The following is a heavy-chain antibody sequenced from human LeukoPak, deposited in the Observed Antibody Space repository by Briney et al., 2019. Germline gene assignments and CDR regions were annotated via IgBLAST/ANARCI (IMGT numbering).Heavy chain of an antibody. D-gene: IGHD2-2*01. J-gene: IGHJ5*02. CDR1: GFTFSSYA. CDR3: AKVVAVVPAAMDWFDP. CDR2: ISGSGGST. V-gene: IGHV3-23*01. Sequence: QAGGSLRLSCAASGFTFSSYAMSWVRQAPGKGLEWVSAISGSGGSTYYADSVKGRFTISRDNSKNTLYLQMNSLRAEDTAVYYCAKVVAVVPAAMDWFDPWGQGTLVTVSS.